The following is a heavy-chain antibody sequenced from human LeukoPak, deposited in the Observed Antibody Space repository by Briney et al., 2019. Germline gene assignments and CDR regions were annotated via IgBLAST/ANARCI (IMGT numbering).Heavy chain of an antibody. CDR1: GGSVSPTNW. V-gene: IGHV4-4*02. CDR2: VHLDGRT. D-gene: IGHD3-3*01. J-gene: IGHJ4*02. CDR3: AREGGFYRPLDY. Sequence: KPSGTLSLTCAVSGGSVSPTNWWTWFRQPPGKGLEWIGEVHLDGRTNYNPSLTGRLTMSVDLYENHISLKLTSVTAADTAVYYCAREGGFYRPLDYSGQGTLVTVSS.